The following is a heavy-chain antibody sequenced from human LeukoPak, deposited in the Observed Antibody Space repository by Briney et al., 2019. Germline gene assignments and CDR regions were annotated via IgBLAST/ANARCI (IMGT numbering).Heavy chain of an antibody. CDR1: GGSISSYY. CDR2: IYYSGST. CDR3: ARGGYYYYDSSGYYGPYYFDY. V-gene: IGHV4-59*01. J-gene: IGHJ4*02. D-gene: IGHD3-22*01. Sequence: SETLSLTCTVSGGSISSYYWSWIRQPPGKGLEWIGYIYYSGSTNYNPSLKSRVTISVDTSKNQFSLELSSVTAADTAVYYCARGGYYYYDSSGYYGPYYFDYWGQGTLVTVSS.